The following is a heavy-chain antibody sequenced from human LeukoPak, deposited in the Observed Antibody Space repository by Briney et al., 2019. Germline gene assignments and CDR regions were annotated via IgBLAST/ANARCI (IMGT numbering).Heavy chain of an antibody. CDR1: GFTFSTYA. D-gene: IGHD5-12*01. V-gene: IGHV3-23*01. J-gene: IGHJ4*02. Sequence: GSLRLSCAASGFTFSTYAMTWVRQAPGKGLEWVSAISGSGGRTYYADSVKGRFTISRDNSKNTLYLQMNSLRAEDTAVYYCARGPSGYHNTGGQGTLVTVSS. CDR2: ISGSGGRT. CDR3: ARGPSGYHNT.